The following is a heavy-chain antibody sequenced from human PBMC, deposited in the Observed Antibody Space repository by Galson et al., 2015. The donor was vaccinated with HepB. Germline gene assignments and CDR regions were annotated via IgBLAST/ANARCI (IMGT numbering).Heavy chain of an antibody. CDR1: GFTFSSYA. CDR3: ARGVAATLIVFDH. D-gene: IGHD2-15*01. CDR2: ISYDGSNK. Sequence: SLRLSCAASGFTFSSYAMHWVRQAPGKGLEWVAVISYDGSNKYYADSVKGRFTISRDNSKNTLYLQMNSLRAEDTAVYYCARGVAATLIVFDHWGQGTLVTVSS. J-gene: IGHJ4*02. V-gene: IGHV3-30*04.